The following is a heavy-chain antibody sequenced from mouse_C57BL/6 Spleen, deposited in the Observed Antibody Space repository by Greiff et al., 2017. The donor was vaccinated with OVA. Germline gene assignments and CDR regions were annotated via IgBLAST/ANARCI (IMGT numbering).Heavy chain of an antibody. CDR3: AREGRAMDY. V-gene: IGHV1-52*01. D-gene: IGHD3-3*01. J-gene: IGHJ4*01. CDR2: IDPSDSET. Sequence: VQLQQSGAELVRPGSSVKLSCKASGYTFTSYWMHWVKQRPIQGLEWIGNIDPSDSETHYNQKFKDKATLTVDKSSSTAYMQLSSLTSEDSAGYYCAREGRAMDYWGQGTSVTVSS. CDR1: GYTFTSYW.